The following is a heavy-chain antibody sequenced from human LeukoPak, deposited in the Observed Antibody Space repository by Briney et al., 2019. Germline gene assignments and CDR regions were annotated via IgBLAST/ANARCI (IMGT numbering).Heavy chain of an antibody. CDR3: ARDSLEGDYYDSSGAFDI. Sequence: GASVTVSCMASGYTFTVYNMHWVRQAPGQGLEWMGWINPNSGGTNYGQKLQGRVTMTRDTSISTAYMELSRLRSDDTAVYYCARDSLEGDYYDSSGAFDIWGQGTMVTVSS. J-gene: IGHJ3*02. CDR1: GYTFTVYN. V-gene: IGHV1-2*02. D-gene: IGHD3-22*01. CDR2: INPNSGGT.